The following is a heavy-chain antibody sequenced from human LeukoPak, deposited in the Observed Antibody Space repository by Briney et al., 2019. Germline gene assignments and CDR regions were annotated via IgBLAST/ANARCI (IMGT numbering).Heavy chain of an antibody. CDR2: IQYDGSNQ. CDR1: GFSFTSYG. CDR3: ARDLPVGAFDY. J-gene: IGHJ4*02. Sequence: GGSLRLSCAASGFSFTSYGMHWVRQAPGKGLEWVAYIQYDGSNQQYADSVKGRFSISRDSSKNISNLQMNSLRAEDTAVYYCARDLPVGAFDYWGQGTLVTVSS. D-gene: IGHD1-26*01. V-gene: IGHV3-30*02.